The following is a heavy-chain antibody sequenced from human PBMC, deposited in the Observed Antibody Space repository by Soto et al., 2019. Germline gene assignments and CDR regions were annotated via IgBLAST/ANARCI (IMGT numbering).Heavy chain of an antibody. V-gene: IGHV2-5*02. D-gene: IGHD3-10*01. Sequence: QITLKESGPTLVKPTQTLTLTCTFSGFSLSTSGVGVGWIRQPPGKALEWLALIYWDDDKRYSPSLKSRLTITKDTSKNQVVLTMTNMDPVDTATYYCAHRLTAVPGSGFGYWGQGTLVTVSS. J-gene: IGHJ4*02. CDR2: IYWDDDK. CDR3: AHRLTAVPGSGFGY. CDR1: GFSLSTSGVG.